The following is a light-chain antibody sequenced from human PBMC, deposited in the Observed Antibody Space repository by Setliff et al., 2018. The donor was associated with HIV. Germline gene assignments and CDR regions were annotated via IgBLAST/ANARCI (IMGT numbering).Light chain of an antibody. CDR1: TGAVTSGHY. J-gene: IGLJ1*01. V-gene: IGLV7-46*01. CDR3: LLSYSGGSGV. CDR2: DTT. Sequence: QAVVTQEPSLTVSPGGTVTLTCGSSTGAVTSGHYPYWFQQKPGQAPRTLIYDTTNKHSWTPARFSGSLLGDKAALTLSGAQPEDEAEYYRLLSYSGGSGVFGTGTKVTVL.